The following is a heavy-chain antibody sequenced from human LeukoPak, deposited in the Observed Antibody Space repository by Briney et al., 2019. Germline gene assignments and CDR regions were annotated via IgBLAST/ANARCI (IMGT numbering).Heavy chain of an antibody. CDR3: ARVGTAWDAFDI. CDR1: GFTFSSCA. Sequence: GGSLRLSCAASGFTFSSCAMHWVRQAPGKGLEWVAVISYDGSNKYYADSVKGRFTISRDNSKNTLYLQMNSLRAEDTAVYYCARVGTAWDAFDIWGQGTMVTVSS. J-gene: IGHJ3*02. V-gene: IGHV3-30-3*01. CDR2: ISYDGSNK. D-gene: IGHD1-7*01.